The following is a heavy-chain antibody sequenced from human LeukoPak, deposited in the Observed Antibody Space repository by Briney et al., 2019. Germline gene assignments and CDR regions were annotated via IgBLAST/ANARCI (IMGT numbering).Heavy chain of an antibody. CDR1: GFTFSSYG. CDR2: IWYDGSNK. D-gene: IGHD5-24*01. Sequence: GRSLRLSCAASGFTFSSYGMHGVRQAPGKGLEWVAVIWYDGSNKYYADSVKGRFTISRDNSKNTLYLQMNSLRAEDTAVYYCARGGPRWHLDYWGQGTLVTVSS. V-gene: IGHV3-33*01. J-gene: IGHJ4*02. CDR3: ARGGPRWHLDY.